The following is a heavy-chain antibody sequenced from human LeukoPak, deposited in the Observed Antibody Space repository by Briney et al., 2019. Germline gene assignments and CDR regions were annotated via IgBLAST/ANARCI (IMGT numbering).Heavy chain of an antibody. Sequence: SPKIFSYTSGYSFTSNWIGWVRQLPQTRLEWMGIIYPGGADTRYSPSIQGQVTISADKSISTAYLQWSSLKASDTAMYYCARLSAMVRGEGFDYWGEGTLVTVSS. CDR3: ARLSAMVRGEGFDY. V-gene: IGHV5-51*01. D-gene: IGHD3-10*01. CDR2: IYPGGADT. CDR1: GYSFTSNW. J-gene: IGHJ4*02.